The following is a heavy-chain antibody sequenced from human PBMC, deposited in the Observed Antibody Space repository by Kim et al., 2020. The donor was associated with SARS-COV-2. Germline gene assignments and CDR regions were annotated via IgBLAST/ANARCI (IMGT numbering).Heavy chain of an antibody. D-gene: IGHD3-10*02. J-gene: IGHJ5*02. CDR3: ARHGTISGIFGLLHP. V-gene: IGHV4-39*01. Sequence: PSLKGRVTISVDTSKTQFSLKLSSVTAADTAVYYCARHGTISGIFGLLHPWGQGTLVTVSS.